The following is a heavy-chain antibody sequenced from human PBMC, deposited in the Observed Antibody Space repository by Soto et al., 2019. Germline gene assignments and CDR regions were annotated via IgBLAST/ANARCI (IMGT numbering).Heavy chain of an antibody. CDR1: GGSFSSYA. CDR2: IIPIFGTA. Sequence: ASVKVSCKASGGSFSSYAISWVRQAPGQGLEWMGGIIPIFGTANYAQKFQGRVTITADESTSTAYMELSSLRSEDTAVYYCARGGPKLGYDITAFDIWGQGTMVTVSS. J-gene: IGHJ3*02. V-gene: IGHV1-69*13. D-gene: IGHD2-8*01. CDR3: ARGGPKLGYDITAFDI.